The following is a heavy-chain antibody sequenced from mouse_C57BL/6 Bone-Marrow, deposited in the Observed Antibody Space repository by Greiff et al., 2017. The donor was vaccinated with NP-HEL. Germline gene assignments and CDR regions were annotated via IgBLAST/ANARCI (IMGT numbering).Heavy chain of an antibody. CDR1: GFTFSDYY. CDR2: INYDGSST. CDR3: ARAEMVDYYAMDY. D-gene: IGHD1-1*02. J-gene: IGHJ4*01. Sequence: EVQLVESEGGLVQPGSSMKLSCTASGFTFSDYYMAWVRQVPEKGLEWVANINYDGSSTYYLDSLKSRFIISRDNAKNILYLQMSSLKSEDTATYYCARAEMVDYYAMDYWGQGTSVTVSS. V-gene: IGHV5-16*01.